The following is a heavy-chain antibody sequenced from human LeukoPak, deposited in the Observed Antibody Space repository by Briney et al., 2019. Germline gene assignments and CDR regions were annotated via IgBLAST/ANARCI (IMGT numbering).Heavy chain of an antibody. Sequence: PSETLSLTCTVSGGSISSDYWSWIRQPPGKGLEWIGYIYFSGSTNYNPSLKSRVTISVDTSKTQLSLKLSSVTAADTAVYYCAREGTEPGYYLSEYWFDPWGQGTLVTVSS. D-gene: IGHD3-22*01. CDR2: IYFSGST. V-gene: IGHV4-59*01. CDR1: GGSISSDY. CDR3: AREGTEPGYYLSEYWFDP. J-gene: IGHJ5*02.